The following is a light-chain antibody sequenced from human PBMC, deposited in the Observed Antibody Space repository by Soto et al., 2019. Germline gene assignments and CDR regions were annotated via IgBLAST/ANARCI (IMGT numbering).Light chain of an antibody. CDR1: QSVSSN. CDR2: GAS. J-gene: IGKJ5*01. V-gene: IGKV3-15*01. CDR3: QQYNNWPPWIA. Sequence: ITQYPATLSVSPGERATLSCRASQSVSSNLAWYQQKPGQAPRLLIYGASNRATGIPARFSGSGSGTEFTLTISSLQSEDFAVYYCQQYNNWPPWIAFGQGTRLEIK.